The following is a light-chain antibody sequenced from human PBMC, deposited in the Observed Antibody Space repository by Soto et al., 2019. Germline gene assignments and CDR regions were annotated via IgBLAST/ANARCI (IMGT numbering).Light chain of an antibody. J-gene: IGKJ1*01. CDR2: GAS. CDR3: QQYTNSTWT. Sequence: EIVMSQSPATLSVSPGERATLSCRASQSIRSNLVWYQQKAGQAPRPLIYGASTRATGIPARFSGSGSGTGFTLTISSLQSEDSAVYYCQQYTNSTWTFGQGTQVDIK. CDR1: QSIRSN. V-gene: IGKV3-15*01.